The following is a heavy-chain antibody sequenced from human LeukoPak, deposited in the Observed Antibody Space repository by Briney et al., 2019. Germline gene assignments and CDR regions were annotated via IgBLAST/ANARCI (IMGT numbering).Heavy chain of an antibody. CDR3: AKDLGGSGSYYNIGAFDI. Sequence: GGSLRLSCAASGFTFSSYAMSWVRQAPGKGLEWVSAISGSGGSTDYADSVKGRFTISRDNSKNTLYLQMNSLRAEDTAVYYCAKDLGGSGSYYNIGAFDIWGQGTMVTVSS. J-gene: IGHJ3*02. D-gene: IGHD3-10*01. CDR2: ISGSGGST. V-gene: IGHV3-23*01. CDR1: GFTFSSYA.